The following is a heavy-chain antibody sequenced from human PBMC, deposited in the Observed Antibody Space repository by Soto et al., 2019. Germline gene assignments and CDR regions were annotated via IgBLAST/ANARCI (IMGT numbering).Heavy chain of an antibody. CDR2: IHYSGST. Sequence: PSETLSLTCTVSGGSITNDDKYWGWIRQSPGKGLDWIGTIHYSGSTYYNPSLKSRVTISVDRSKNQFSLKLSSVTAADTAVYYCARSQTTVTSYDYWGQGTLVTVSS. D-gene: IGHD4-17*01. J-gene: IGHJ4*02. CDR1: GGSITNDDKY. CDR3: ARSQTTVTSYDY. V-gene: IGHV4-39*07.